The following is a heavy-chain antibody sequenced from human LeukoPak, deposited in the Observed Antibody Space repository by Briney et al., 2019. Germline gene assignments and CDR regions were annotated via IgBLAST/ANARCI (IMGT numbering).Heavy chain of an antibody. V-gene: IGHV4-39*07. J-gene: IGHJ3*02. Sequence: SETLSLTCSVSAGSINSGSYYWGWLRQPPGTGLEWIGSIYYTGSTYYNPSLKSRVTISVDTSKKQFSLTVSSVTAADTAVYYCARDLYLMLGLFDIWGQGTMVIVSS. D-gene: IGHD3-16*01. CDR1: AGSINSGSYY. CDR3: ARDLYLMLGLFDI. CDR2: IYYTGST.